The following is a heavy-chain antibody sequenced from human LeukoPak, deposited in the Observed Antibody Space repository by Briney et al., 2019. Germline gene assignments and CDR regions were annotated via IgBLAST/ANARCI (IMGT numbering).Heavy chain of an antibody. CDR2: IYYSGGT. D-gene: IGHD2-21*02. CDR1: GGSISSYY. J-gene: IGHJ4*02. Sequence: PSETLSLTCTVSGGSISSYYWSWIRQPPGKGLEWIGYIYYSGGTNYNPSLKSRVTISVDTSKNQFSLKLSSVTAADTAVYYCARAVVVTAAHDYWGQGTLVTVSS. V-gene: IGHV4-59*01. CDR3: ARAVVVTAAHDY.